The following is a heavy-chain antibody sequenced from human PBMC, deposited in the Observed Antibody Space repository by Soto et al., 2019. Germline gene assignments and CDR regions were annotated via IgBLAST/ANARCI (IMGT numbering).Heavy chain of an antibody. J-gene: IGHJ6*02. CDR2: INAGNGDT. V-gene: IGHV1-3*01. Sequence: VQLVQSGAEVKKPGASVKVSCKASGYTFTSYAMHWVRQAPGHGPEWMGWINAGNGDTKYSQNFQGRVTITRNTSASTVSMELSSLRSEDTAVYYCAREGDATLYYAMYVWGQGTTVTVSS. CDR3: AREGDATLYYAMYV. CDR1: GYTFTSYA. D-gene: IGHD2-21*02.